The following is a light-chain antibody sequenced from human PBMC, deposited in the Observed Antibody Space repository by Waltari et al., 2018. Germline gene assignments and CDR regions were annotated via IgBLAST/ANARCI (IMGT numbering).Light chain of an antibody. CDR1: DIGSKN. CDR2: YVT. J-gene: IGLJ3*02. Sequence: SFVLTQPPSVSVAPGKTAKITCGGNDIGSKNVHWYQQKPGQAPVVVVYYVTDRPSGIPGRCSGSTSGNTAPLTINRVEAGDEADYFCQVWDSSSDPVVFGGGTKLTVL. V-gene: IGLV3-21*04. CDR3: QVWDSSSDPVV.